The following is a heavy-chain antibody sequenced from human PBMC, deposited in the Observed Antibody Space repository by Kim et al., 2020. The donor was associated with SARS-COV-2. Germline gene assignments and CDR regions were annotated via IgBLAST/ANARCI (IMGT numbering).Heavy chain of an antibody. J-gene: IGHJ3*02. Sequence: GGSLRLSCAASGFTFSSYAMHWVRQAPGKGLEWVAVISYDGSNKYYADSVKGRFTISRDNSKNTLYLQMNSLRAEDTAVYYCAGLSGYYDILTGRGAFDIWGQGTMVTVSS. CDR3: AGLSGYYDILTGRGAFDI. V-gene: IGHV3-30-3*01. CDR2: ISYDGSNK. CDR1: GFTFSSYA. D-gene: IGHD3-9*01.